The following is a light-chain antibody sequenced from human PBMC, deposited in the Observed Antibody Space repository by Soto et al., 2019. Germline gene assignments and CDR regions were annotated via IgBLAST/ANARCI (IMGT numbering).Light chain of an antibody. J-gene: IGKJ1*01. CDR3: QQCGDSWS. CDR1: QNIGTW. Sequence: DIRKTQSPSTLSASVGDSVTITCRASQNIGTWLAWYQQKPGKAPDLLIYDASTLESGVPSRFTGSGSGTEFTLTISSLQPGDFATYYCQQCGDSWSFGQGTKVEIK. CDR2: DAS. V-gene: IGKV1-5*01.